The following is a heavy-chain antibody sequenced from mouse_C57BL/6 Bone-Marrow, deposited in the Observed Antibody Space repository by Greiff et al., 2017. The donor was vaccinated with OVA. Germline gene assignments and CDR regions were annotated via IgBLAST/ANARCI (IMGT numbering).Heavy chain of an antibody. CDR2: IDPENGDT. J-gene: IGHJ4*01. Sequence: VQLQQSGAELVRPGASVKLSCTASGFNIKDDYMHWVKQRPEQGLEWIGWIDPENGDTEYASKFQGKATITADTSSNTAYLQLSSLTPEDTAVYYCTTGLGAMDYWGQGTSVTVSS. CDR1: GFNIKDDY. D-gene: IGHD2-4*01. CDR3: TTGLGAMDY. V-gene: IGHV14-4*01.